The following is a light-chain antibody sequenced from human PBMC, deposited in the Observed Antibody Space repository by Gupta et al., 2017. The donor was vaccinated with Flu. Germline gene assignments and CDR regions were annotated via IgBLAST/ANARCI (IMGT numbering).Light chain of an antibody. V-gene: IGKV4-1*01. CDR1: QSVFYSSTNKNY. J-gene: IGKJ3*01. CDR2: WAS. CDR3: QQYYTTPLA. Sequence: DFVLTQSPDSLAVSLXERATINCKSSQSVFYSSTNKNYLAWYQQKPGQPPKLLIYWASTRESGVPDRFSGSGSGTDFTLTISILQAEDVAVYYCQQYYTTPLAFGPGTKVDI.